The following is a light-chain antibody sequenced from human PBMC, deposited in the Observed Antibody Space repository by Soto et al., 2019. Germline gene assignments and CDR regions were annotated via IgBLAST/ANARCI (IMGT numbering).Light chain of an antibody. Sequence: FVLTQSPGPLSLSPGEGATLSCRASQSVGSNYLAWYQQKPGQAPKLLIYGASSRATGIADRFSGSGSGTDFTLTISRLEPEDFALYYCQQYGYSPIAFGQGTRLEIK. CDR1: QSVGSNY. CDR2: GAS. CDR3: QQYGYSPIA. V-gene: IGKV3-20*01. J-gene: IGKJ5*01.